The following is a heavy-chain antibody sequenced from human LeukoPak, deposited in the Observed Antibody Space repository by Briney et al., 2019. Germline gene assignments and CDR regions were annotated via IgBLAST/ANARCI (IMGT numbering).Heavy chain of an antibody. CDR1: GYTFTDYY. V-gene: IGHV1-2*06. D-gene: IGHD5-12*01. Sequence: ASVKVSCKASGYTFTDYYMHWVRQAPGQGLEWMGRLNPNSGGTNYAQKFQGRVTMTRDTSISTAYMELSRLRSDDTAVYYCTRDRGYDYFFDYWGQGTLVTVSS. J-gene: IGHJ4*02. CDR3: TRDRGYDYFFDY. CDR2: LNPNSGGT.